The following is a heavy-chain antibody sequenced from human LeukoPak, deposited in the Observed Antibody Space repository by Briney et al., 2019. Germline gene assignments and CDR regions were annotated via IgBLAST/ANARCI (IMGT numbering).Heavy chain of an antibody. Sequence: SETLSLTCTVSGGSISSYYWSWIRQPPGKGLEWVGYISYSGSTNYNPSLSSRVTISVDTSKIQFSLKLSSVTAADTAVYYCAVKWKPLSRFDPWGQGTLVTVSS. CDR3: AVKWKPLSRFDP. CDR1: GGSISSYY. J-gene: IGHJ5*02. V-gene: IGHV4-59*08. D-gene: IGHD1-1*01. CDR2: ISYSGST.